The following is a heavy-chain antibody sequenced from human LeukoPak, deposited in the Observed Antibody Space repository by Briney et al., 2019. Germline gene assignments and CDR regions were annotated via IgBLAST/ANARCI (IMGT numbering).Heavy chain of an antibody. Sequence: SETLSLTCAVYGGSFSGYYWSWIRQPPGKGLEWIGEINHSGSTNYNPSLKSRVTISVDTSKNQFSLKLSSVIAADTAVYYCAREGVVGAYGHFDYWGQGTLVTVSS. J-gene: IGHJ4*02. D-gene: IGHD2-15*01. CDR1: GGSFSGYY. CDR3: AREGVVGAYGHFDY. V-gene: IGHV4-34*01. CDR2: INHSGST.